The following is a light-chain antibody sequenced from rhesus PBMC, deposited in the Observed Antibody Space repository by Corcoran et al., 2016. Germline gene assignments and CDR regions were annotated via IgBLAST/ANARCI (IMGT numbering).Light chain of an antibody. CDR2: KGS. CDR1: QGIRIW. V-gene: IGKV1-21*01. J-gene: IGKJ1*01. Sequence: DIQMTQSPSSLSASVGDRVTSTCRASQGIRIWLAWYQQKPGKAPKNLIYKGSNLQSGVPSRSSGSGSGTEFTLTISSLQPEELEADCCQQRDRATRTFGQGTKVEIK. CDR3: QQRDRATRT.